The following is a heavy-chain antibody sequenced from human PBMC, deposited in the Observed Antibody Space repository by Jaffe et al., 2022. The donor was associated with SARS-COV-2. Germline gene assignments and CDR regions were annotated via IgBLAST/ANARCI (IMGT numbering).Heavy chain of an antibody. D-gene: IGHD3-22*01. CDR1: GGSISSSSYY. CDR2: IYYSGST. J-gene: IGHJ4*02. Sequence: QLQLQESGPGLVKPSETLSLTCTVSGGSISSSSYYWGWIRQPPGKGLEWIGSIYYSGSTYYNPSLKSRVTISVDTSKNQFSLKLSSVTAADTAVYYCARLPLDSSGPANYWGQGTLVTVSS. CDR3: ARLPLDSSGPANY. V-gene: IGHV4-39*01.